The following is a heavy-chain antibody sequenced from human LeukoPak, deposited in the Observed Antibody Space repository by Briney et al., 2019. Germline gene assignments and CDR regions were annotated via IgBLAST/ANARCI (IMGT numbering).Heavy chain of an antibody. Sequence: SETLSLTCTVSDGSISSSSYYWGWIRQPPGKGLEWIGSIYYSGSTYYNPSLKSRVTISVDTSKNQFSLKLSSVTAADTAVYYCARGEEFGSWSYWGQGTLVTVSS. V-gene: IGHV4-39*07. CDR3: ARGEEFGSWSY. CDR2: IYYSGST. J-gene: IGHJ4*02. CDR1: DGSISSSSYY. D-gene: IGHD6-13*01.